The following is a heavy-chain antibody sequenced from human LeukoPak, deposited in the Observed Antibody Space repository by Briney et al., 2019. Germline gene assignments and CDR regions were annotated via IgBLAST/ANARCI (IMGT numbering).Heavy chain of an antibody. Sequence: GRSLRLSCAASGFTFSSYGMLWVRQAPGNGLEGVAVIWYDGSNKYYADSVKGRFTISRDNSKNTLYLQMNRLRAEDTAVYYCARDGALRSLPGGYFDYWGQGTLVTVSS. J-gene: IGHJ4*02. D-gene: IGHD3-3*02. CDR3: ARDGALRSLPGGYFDY. CDR2: IWYDGSNK. V-gene: IGHV3-33*01. CDR1: GFTFSSYG.